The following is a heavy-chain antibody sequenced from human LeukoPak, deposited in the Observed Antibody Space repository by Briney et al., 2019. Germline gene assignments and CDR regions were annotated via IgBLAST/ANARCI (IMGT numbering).Heavy chain of an antibody. D-gene: IGHD5-24*01. CDR3: AKGGDGYNYYFDY. CDR1: GFTFSSYW. J-gene: IGHJ4*02. V-gene: IGHV3-23*01. CDR2: ISGSGGSI. Sequence: GGSLRLSCAASGFTFSSYWMSWVRQAPGKGLEWVSGISGSGGSIRYADSVKGRFIISRDNSKNTLYLQMNSLRAEDTAVYYCAKGGDGYNYYFDYWGQETLVTVS.